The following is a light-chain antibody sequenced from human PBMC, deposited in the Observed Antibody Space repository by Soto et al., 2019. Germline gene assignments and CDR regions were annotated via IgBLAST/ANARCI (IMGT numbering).Light chain of an antibody. V-gene: IGLV2-14*01. CDR1: SSDVGGYNY. J-gene: IGLJ2*01. CDR2: DVS. Sequence: QSALTQPASVSGSPGQSITISCTGTSSDVGGYNYVSWYQQHPGKAPKLKIYDVSNRPSGVSNRFSGSKSGNTASLTISGLQAEDEADYYCSSYTSSSTLEGVFGGGTQLTVL. CDR3: SSYTSSSTLEGV.